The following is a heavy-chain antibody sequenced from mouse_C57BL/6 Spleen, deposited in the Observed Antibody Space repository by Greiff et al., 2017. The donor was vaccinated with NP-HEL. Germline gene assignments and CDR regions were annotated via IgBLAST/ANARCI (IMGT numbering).Heavy chain of an antibody. J-gene: IGHJ2*01. Sequence: QVQLKQPGAELVKPGASVKLSCKASGYTFTSYWMHWVKQRPGQGLEWIGMIHPNSGSTNYNEKFKSKATLTVDKSSSTAYMQLSSLTSEDSAVYYCARETTVVASFDYWGQGTTLTVSS. D-gene: IGHD1-1*01. CDR1: GYTFTSYW. CDR3: ARETTVVASFDY. V-gene: IGHV1-64*01. CDR2: IHPNSGST.